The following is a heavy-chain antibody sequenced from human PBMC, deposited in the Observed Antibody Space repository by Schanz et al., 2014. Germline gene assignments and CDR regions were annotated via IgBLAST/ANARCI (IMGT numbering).Heavy chain of an antibody. V-gene: IGHV4-61*02. CDR2: VFPNGIA. CDR3: ARDTTWRLDL. J-gene: IGHJ2*01. D-gene: IGHD1-1*01. CDR1: GGSIRSGTYY. Sequence: QVQLQESGPGLVKPSQTLSLTCTVSGGSIRSGTYYWSWIRQPARKALEWFARVFPNGIANYNPSLKSRVTIALDTPRSQCSLTLTSLTAADTGGYYCARDTTWRLDLWGRGTLVTVSS.